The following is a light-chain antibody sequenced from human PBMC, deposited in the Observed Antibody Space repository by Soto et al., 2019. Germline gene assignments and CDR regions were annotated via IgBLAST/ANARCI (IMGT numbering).Light chain of an antibody. CDR2: DVN. CDR1: TNDIASYDL. V-gene: IGLV2-23*02. Sequence: QSALTQPASVSGSPGQSITISCTGSTNDIASYDLVSWYQQYPGKVPKLIIFDVNKRPSGVSNRFSGSKSGNTASLTISGLQAEDEADYYCYAYGTSNTLAFGGGTKLTVL. J-gene: IGLJ2*01. CDR3: YAYGTSNTLA.